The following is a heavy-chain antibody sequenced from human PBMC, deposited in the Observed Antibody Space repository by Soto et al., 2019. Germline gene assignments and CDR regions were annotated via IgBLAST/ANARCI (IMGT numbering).Heavy chain of an antibody. Sequence: SETLSLTCTVSGDSFSGYYWSWIRQPAGKGLEWIGRVYTNGATDYNASLTSRVTMSVDTSRKQFSLKLRFATAADTAVYYCAREVAEAVGDGYWCDPWGQGTLVTVSS. J-gene: IGHJ5*02. V-gene: IGHV4-4*07. CDR3: AREVAEAVGDGYWCDP. CDR2: VYTNGAT. CDR1: GDSFSGYY. D-gene: IGHD6-19*01.